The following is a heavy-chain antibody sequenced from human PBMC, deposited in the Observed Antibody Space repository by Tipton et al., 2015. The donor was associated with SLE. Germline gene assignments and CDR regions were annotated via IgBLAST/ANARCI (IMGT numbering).Heavy chain of an antibody. D-gene: IGHD3-9*01. CDR3: ARVGGDILTDYYFDY. CDR2: IYYSGNT. CDR1: GGSISSHY. J-gene: IGHJ4*02. V-gene: IGHV4-59*11. Sequence: TLSLTCTVSGGSISSHYWSWIRQPPGKGLDWIGYIYYSGNTNYNPSLKNRDTISVDTSKNQFSLKLSSVTAADTAVYYCARVGGDILTDYYFDYWGQGTLVTVSS.